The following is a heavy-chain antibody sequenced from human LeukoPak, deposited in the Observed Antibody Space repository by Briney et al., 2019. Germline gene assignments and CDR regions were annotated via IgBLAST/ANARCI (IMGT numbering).Heavy chain of an antibody. CDR1: GFTFSDYY. Sequence: GGSLRLSCAASGFTFSDYYMGWIRQAPGKGLEWVSYISSRSSDTNYADSVKGRFTISRDNAKNSLYLQMNSLRAEDTAMYYCTRVGSSGSVDYWGQGTLVTVSS. J-gene: IGHJ4*02. CDR2: ISSRSSDT. D-gene: IGHD1-1*01. V-gene: IGHV3-11*06. CDR3: TRVGSSGSVDY.